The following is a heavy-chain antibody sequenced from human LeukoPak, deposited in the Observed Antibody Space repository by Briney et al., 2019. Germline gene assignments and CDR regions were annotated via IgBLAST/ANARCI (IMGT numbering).Heavy chain of an antibody. D-gene: IGHD4-17*01. Sequence: GGSLRLSCAASGFTFSNYAMHWVRQAPGQGLEWVAFISYDGSSKYYADSVKGRFTISRDNSKNMMYLQMSSLRAEDTAVYYCARRGHDYGDSEWFDPWGQGTLVTVSS. CDR1: GFTFSNYA. J-gene: IGHJ5*02. CDR3: ARRGHDYGDSEWFDP. CDR2: ISYDGSSK. V-gene: IGHV3-30*04.